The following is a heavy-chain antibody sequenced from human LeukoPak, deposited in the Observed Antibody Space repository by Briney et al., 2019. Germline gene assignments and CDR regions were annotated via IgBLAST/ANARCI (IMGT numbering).Heavy chain of an antibody. CDR1: GLTFSSYA. J-gene: IGHJ4*02. CDR2: ISGSSGHT. D-gene: IGHD1-1*01. CDR3: ARDRVNWNDVGGLFDY. Sequence: GGSLRLSCAASGLTFSSYAMSWVRQAPGKGLEWVSAISGSSGHTYYADSVKGRFTFSRDNSKNTLYLQMNSLRAEDTAVYYCARDRVNWNDVGGLFDYWGQGTLVTVSS. V-gene: IGHV3-23*01.